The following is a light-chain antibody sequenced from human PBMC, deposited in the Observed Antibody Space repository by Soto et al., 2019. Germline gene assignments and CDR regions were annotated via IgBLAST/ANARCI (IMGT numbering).Light chain of an antibody. CDR1: QSVSSSH. CDR3: QQYGSSPRT. V-gene: IGKV3-20*01. Sequence: EIELTQSPGTLSSSPGERATLCCRASQSVSSSHLAWYQQKPGQAPRLLISGASSRATGIPDRFTGSGSGTDFTLTISRLEPEDFAVYYCQQYGSSPRTFGQGTKVDIK. J-gene: IGKJ1*01. CDR2: GAS.